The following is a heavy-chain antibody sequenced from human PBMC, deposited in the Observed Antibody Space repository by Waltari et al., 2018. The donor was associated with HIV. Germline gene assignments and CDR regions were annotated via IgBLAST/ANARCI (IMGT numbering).Heavy chain of an antibody. CDR3: ARRAHMVQGVLEGNDAFDI. Sequence: QVQLQQWGAGLLKPSETLSLTCAVYGGSFSGYYWSWIRQPPGKGLEWIGEINHSGSTNYNPSLKSRVTISVDTSKNQFSLKLSSVTAADTAVYYCARRAHMVQGVLEGNDAFDIWGQGTMVTVSS. CDR2: INHSGST. V-gene: IGHV4-34*01. D-gene: IGHD3-10*01. CDR1: GGSFSGYY. J-gene: IGHJ3*02.